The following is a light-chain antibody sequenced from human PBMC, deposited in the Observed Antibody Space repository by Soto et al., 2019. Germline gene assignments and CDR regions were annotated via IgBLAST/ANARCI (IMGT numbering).Light chain of an antibody. J-gene: IGKJ1*01. V-gene: IGKV1-5*03. CDR3: QQYNAYSQA. Sequence: DIQMTQSPSTLSASVGDRVTITCRASESVSRWSAWYQQKPGRTPKLLIYQASTLETGVPSRFSGSGSGTEFTLTISSLQPDDFATYYCQQYNAYSQAFGQGTKVDIK. CDR2: QAS. CDR1: ESVSRW.